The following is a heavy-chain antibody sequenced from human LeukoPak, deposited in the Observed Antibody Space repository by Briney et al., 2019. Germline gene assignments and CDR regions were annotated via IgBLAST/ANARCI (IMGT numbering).Heavy chain of an antibody. CDR2: INPNSGGT. CDR3: ARPYSGSYYSFDY. J-gene: IGHJ4*02. Sequence: ASVKVSCKASGYTFTGYYMHWVRQAPGQGLEWMGWINPNSGGTNYAQKFQGRVTMTRDTSISTAYMELSRLRSDDTAVYYCARPYSGSYYSFDYWGQGTLVTVSS. V-gene: IGHV1-2*02. CDR1: GYTFTGYY. D-gene: IGHD1-26*01.